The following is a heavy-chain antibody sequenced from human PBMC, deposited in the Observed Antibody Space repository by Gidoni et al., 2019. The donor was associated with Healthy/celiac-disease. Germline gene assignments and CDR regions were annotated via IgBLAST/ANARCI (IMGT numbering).Heavy chain of an antibody. CDR3: AREEVIQLWSTDAGY. J-gene: IGHJ4*02. V-gene: IGHV3-7*03. CDR1: GFPFSTYW. CDR2: IKQDGSEK. D-gene: IGHD5-18*01. Sequence: ELQLLESGGGLVQPGGSLRLSCAASGFPFSTYWMSWVRQAPGKGLEWVANIKQDGSEKYYVDSVKGRFTISRDNAKNSLYLQMNSLRAEDTAVYYCAREEVIQLWSTDAGYWGQGTLVTVSS.